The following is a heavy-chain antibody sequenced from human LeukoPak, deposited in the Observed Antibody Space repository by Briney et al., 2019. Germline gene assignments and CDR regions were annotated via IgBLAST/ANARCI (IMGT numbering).Heavy chain of an antibody. Sequence: PGGSLRLSCAASGFTFSSYAMSWVRQASGKGLEWVSGISGSGGSTYYADSVKGRFTISRDNSKNTLYLQMNSLRAEDTAVYYCAKYVYGDYEYFQHWGQGTLVTVSS. V-gene: IGHV3-23*01. CDR1: GFTFSSYA. CDR2: ISGSGGST. CDR3: AKYVYGDYEYFQH. J-gene: IGHJ1*01. D-gene: IGHD4-17*01.